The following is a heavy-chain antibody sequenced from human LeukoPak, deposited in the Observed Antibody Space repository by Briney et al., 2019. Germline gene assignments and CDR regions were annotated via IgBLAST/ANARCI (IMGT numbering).Heavy chain of an antibody. J-gene: IGHJ6*02. Sequence: PSETLSLTCIVSGGSISSISSNNYHWGWIRQPPGKGLEWIGSIYYSGSTYYNPSLRSRVTISVDTSKNQFSLKLSSVTAADTALYYCAREMGVVTAHGIDVWGQGTTVTVSS. CDR2: IYYSGST. D-gene: IGHD4-23*01. CDR1: GGSISSISSNNYH. CDR3: AREMGVVTAHGIDV. V-gene: IGHV4-39*02.